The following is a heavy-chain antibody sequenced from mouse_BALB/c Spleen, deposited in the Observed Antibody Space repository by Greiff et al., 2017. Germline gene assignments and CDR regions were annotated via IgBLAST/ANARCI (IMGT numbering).Heavy chain of an antibody. D-gene: IGHD3-1*01. Sequence: VKLVESGAELAKPGASVKMSCKASGYTFTSYWMHWVKQRPGQGLEWIGYINPSTGYTEYNQKFKDKATLTADKSSSTAYMQLSSLTSEDSAVYYCARYPNSAWFAYWGQGTLVTVSA. V-gene: IGHV1-7*01. CDR1: GYTFTSYW. CDR2: INPSTGYT. J-gene: IGHJ3*01. CDR3: ARYPNSAWFAY.